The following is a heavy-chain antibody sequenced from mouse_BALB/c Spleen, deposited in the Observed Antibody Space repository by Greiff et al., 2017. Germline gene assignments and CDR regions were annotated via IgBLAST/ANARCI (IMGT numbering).Heavy chain of an antibody. V-gene: IGHV2-9*02. CDR2: IWAGGST. CDR1: GFSLTSYG. Sequence: VHLVESGPGLVAPSQSLSITCTVSGFSLTSYGVHWVRQPPGKGLEWLGVIWAGGSTNYNSALMSRLSISKDNSKSQVFLKMNSLQTDDTAMYYCARVDGNSWFAYWGQGTLVTVSA. CDR3: ARVDGNSWFAY. D-gene: IGHD2-1*01. J-gene: IGHJ3*01.